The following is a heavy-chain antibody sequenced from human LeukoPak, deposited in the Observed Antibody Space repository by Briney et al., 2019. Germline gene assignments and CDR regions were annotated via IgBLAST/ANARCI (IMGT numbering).Heavy chain of an antibody. CDR1: GFTFSQYA. CDR3: ARSFSSGYLGGP. D-gene: IGHD3-3*01. V-gene: IGHV3-23*01. CDR2: ISGSGEST. J-gene: IGHJ5*02. Sequence: PGGSLRLSCVASGFTFSQYAMTWVRQAPGKGLEWISVISGSGESTYYADSVKGRFTISRDNSKNTLFLQMNSLRAEDTAVYSCARSFSSGYLGGPWGQGTLVIVSS.